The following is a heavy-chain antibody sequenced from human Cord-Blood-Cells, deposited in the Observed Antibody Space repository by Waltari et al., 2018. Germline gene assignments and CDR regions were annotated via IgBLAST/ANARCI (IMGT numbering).Heavy chain of an antibody. J-gene: IGHJ3*02. CDR2: INHSGST. V-gene: IGHV4-34*01. CDR3: ARATSWGWGAFDI. CDR1: GGSFSGYY. D-gene: IGHD3-16*01. Sequence: QVQLQQWGAGLLKPSETLSLTCAVYGGSFSGYYWSWIRQPPGKGLEWIGEINHSGSTNYNPSLKSRVTISVDTSKHQFSLKLSSVTAADTAVYYCARATSWGWGAFDIWGQGTMVTVSS.